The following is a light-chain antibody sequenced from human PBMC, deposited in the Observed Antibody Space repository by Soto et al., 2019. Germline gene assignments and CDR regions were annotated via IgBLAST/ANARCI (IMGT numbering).Light chain of an antibody. Sequence: RITQSPSTLSAPVKDRVTITGRGRHTSKLFLSLDQXEAXKXXXXXXXXXXXXXXGXPSRFSGSGSGTEFTLTISNLQPDDFATYYCQQYQKIPWTFGQGTKVDIK. CDR1: HTSKLF. CDR2: XXX. V-gene: IGKV1-5*01. CDR3: QQYQKIPWT. J-gene: IGKJ1*01.